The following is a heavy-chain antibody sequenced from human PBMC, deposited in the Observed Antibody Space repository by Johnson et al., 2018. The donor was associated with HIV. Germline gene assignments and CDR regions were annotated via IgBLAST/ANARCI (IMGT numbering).Heavy chain of an antibody. J-gene: IGHJ3*02. CDR3: ASRGREIVAAGILGAFDI. D-gene: IGHD6-13*01. Sequence: QVQLVESGGGLVQPGRSLRLSCAASGFTFSSHGMHWVRQAPGKGLEWVAFIRYDGSNKYYADSVKGRFTISRDNSKNTLYLQMNSLRAEDAAVYYCASRGREIVAAGILGAFDIWGQGTMVTVSS. CDR2: IRYDGSNK. V-gene: IGHV3-30*02. CDR1: GFTFSSHG.